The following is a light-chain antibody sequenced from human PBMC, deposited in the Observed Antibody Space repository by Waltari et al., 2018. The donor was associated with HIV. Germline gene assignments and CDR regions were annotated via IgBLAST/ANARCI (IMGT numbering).Light chain of an antibody. J-gene: IGKJ2*02. CDR2: DTS. V-gene: IGKV3-20*01. Sequence: EIVLAQSPDTLSLSPGERAILSCRASQSVNSAYFAWYQQRPGQTPRLLIFDTSRRASGIPDRFSGSGSVTDFTLTISILEPEDFAVYYCQQYGNSPPCTFGQGTKLEIK. CDR3: QQYGNSPPCT. CDR1: QSVNSAY.